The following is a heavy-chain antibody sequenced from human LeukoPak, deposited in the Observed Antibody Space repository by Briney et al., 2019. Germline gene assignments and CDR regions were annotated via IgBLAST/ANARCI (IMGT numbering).Heavy chain of an antibody. J-gene: IGHJ4*02. CDR2: ISYDGSNK. CDR3: ARDSGSGSYSGY. Sequence: GGSLRLSCAASGFTFSSYAMHWVRQAPGKGLEWVAVISYDGSNKYYADSVKGRFTISRDNAKNTLYLQMNSLRAEDTAVYYCARDSGSGSYSGYWGLGTLVTVSS. CDR1: GFTFSSYA. D-gene: IGHD3-10*01. V-gene: IGHV3-30-3*01.